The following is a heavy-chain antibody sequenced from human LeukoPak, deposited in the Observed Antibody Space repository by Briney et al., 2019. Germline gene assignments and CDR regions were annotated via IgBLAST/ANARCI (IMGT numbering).Heavy chain of an antibody. CDR1: GGTFSSYA. CDR3: ARPLNYYDSSGYFLDAFDI. V-gene: IGHV1-69*05. J-gene: IGHJ3*02. CDR2: IIPIFGTA. D-gene: IGHD3-22*01. Sequence: SVKVSCKASGGTFSSYAISWVRQAPGQGVEWMGGIIPIFGTANYAQTFQGRVTITTDESTSTAYMELSSLRSEDTAVYYCARPLNYYDSSGYFLDAFDIWGQGTMVTVSS.